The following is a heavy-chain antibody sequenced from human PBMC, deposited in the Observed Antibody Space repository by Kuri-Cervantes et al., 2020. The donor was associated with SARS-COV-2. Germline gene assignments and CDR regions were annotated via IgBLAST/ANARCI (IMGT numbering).Heavy chain of an antibody. CDR1: GGSFSGYY. V-gene: IGHV3-53*01. J-gene: IGHJ5*02. CDR3: ARDRGGGGTPS. D-gene: IGHD3-16*01. Sequence: GGSLRLSCAVYGGSFSGYYWSWIRQPPGKGLEWVAGIGYWGGSPHYADSVKGRFTISRDNSRNTLHLQMNSLRADDTAVYYCARDRGGGGTPSWGQGTLVTVSS. CDR2: IGYWGGSP.